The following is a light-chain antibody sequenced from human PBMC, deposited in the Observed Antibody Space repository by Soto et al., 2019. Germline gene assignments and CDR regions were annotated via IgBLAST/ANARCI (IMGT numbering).Light chain of an antibody. CDR2: EVS. CDR1: SSDIGSHHY. J-gene: IGLJ2*01. V-gene: IGLV2-14*01. CDR3: SSYASSSTLV. Sequence: QSALTQPASVSGSPGQSIAISCTGTSSDIGSHHYVSWYQHHPGKAPKLIIYEVSNRPSGVSDRFSGSKSGNTASLTISGLQAEDEADYYCSSYASSSTLVFGGGTKLTVL.